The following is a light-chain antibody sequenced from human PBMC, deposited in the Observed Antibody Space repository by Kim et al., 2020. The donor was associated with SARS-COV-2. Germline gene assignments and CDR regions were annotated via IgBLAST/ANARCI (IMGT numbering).Light chain of an antibody. Sequence: VGERVTITWRGSQSMNDWLAWYQQKPGKATEVLIYRAANLECGVPSRFSARGSGTEFTLTISSQQPDHFATYYCQRYGDQYSPWTFGEGTKVDIK. J-gene: IGKJ1*01. CDR1: QSMNDW. CDR3: QRYGDQYSPWT. V-gene: IGKV1-5*03. CDR2: RAA.